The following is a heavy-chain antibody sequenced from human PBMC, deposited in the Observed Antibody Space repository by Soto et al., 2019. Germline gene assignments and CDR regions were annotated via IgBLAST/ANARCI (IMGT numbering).Heavy chain of an antibody. D-gene: IGHD3-16*01. J-gene: IGHJ5*02. CDR1: GYTFTSYA. CDR2: INAGNGNT. V-gene: IGHV1-3*01. CDR3: ARGYGGPIGWFDP. Sequence: QVQLVQSGAEVKKPGASVKVSCKASGYTFTSYAMHWVRQAPGQRLEWMGWINAGNGNTKYSQKFQGRVTITRDTSASTAYMELSSLRSEDTAVYYWARGYGGPIGWFDPWGQGTVVTVSS.